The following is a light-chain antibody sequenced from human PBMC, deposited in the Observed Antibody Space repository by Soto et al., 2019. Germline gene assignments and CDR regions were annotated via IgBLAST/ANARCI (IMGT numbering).Light chain of an antibody. Sequence: EIVMTQSTATLSVSPGERATLSCRASQSVSSNLAWYQQKPGQAPRLLIYGASIRATGIPARFSGSGSGTEFTLTISSLQSEDFAVYYCQQYNNLTLTFGGGTKVEIK. CDR3: QQYNNLTLT. CDR2: GAS. V-gene: IGKV3-15*01. CDR1: QSVSSN. J-gene: IGKJ4*01.